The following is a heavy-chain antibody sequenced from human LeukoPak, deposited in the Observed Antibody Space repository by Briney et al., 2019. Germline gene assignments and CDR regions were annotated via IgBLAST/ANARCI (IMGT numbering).Heavy chain of an antibody. Sequence: GGSLRLSCTASGFTFSSYAMSWVRQAPGKGLEWVSAISGSGGSKYYADSVKGRFTISRDNSKNTIYLQMNSLRGEDTAVYYCAKGRSTWYGDAFDIWGEGTMVTVSS. J-gene: IGHJ3*02. CDR1: GFTFSSYA. V-gene: IGHV3-23*01. D-gene: IGHD6-13*01. CDR3: AKGRSTWYGDAFDI. CDR2: ISGSGGSK.